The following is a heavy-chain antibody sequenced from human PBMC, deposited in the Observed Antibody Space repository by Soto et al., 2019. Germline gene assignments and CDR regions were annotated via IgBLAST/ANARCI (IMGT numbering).Heavy chain of an antibody. J-gene: IGHJ4*02. CDR3: AREYCSSTSCPFDH. CDR2: SIPIFGTA. CDR1: GGTFTSYA. V-gene: IGHV1-69*06. Sequence: QVQLVQSGAEVKKPGSSVKVSCKASGGTFTSYAISWVRQAPGQGLEGMGGSIPIFGTANYAQKFQGRVTITADKSTSTAYMELSSLRPEDTAVYYYAREYCSSTSCPFDHWGQGTLVTVSS. D-gene: IGHD2-2*01.